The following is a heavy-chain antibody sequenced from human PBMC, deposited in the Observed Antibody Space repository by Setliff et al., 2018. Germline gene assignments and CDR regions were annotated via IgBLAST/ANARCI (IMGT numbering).Heavy chain of an antibody. V-gene: IGHV1-2*02. Sequence: ASVKVSCKASGYTFTGYYMHWVRQAPGQGLEWMGWINPNSGGTNYAQKFQGRVTMTRDTSISTACMELRSLRYDDTAVYFCARAPRLEWILPTFDYWGQGTPVTVSS. D-gene: IGHD3-3*01. J-gene: IGHJ4*02. CDR1: GYTFTGYY. CDR3: ARAPRLEWILPTFDY. CDR2: INPNSGGT.